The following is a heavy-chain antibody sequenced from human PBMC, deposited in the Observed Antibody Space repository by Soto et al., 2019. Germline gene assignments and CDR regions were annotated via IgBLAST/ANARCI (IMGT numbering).Heavy chain of an antibody. D-gene: IGHD3-3*01. CDR3: VLLGVSDQ. CDR2: STSNSGNS. Sequence: XSVKVSCNASGYPFTSYNINWVRQAPGQGLEWVAGSTSNSGNSDYAQKFQGRLTVTRDTSISTAYMELSSLRSDDTAVYYCVLLGVSDQWGPGTLVTVSS. J-gene: IGHJ4*02. V-gene: IGHV1-8*01. CDR1: GYPFTSYN.